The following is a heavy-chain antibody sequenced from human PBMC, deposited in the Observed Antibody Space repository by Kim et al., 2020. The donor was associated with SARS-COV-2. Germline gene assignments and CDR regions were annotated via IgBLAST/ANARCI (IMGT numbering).Heavy chain of an antibody. V-gene: IGHV3-49*04. D-gene: IGHD6-19*01. CDR1: GFTFGDYA. J-gene: IGHJ4*02. CDR3: TVGYSSGDY. Sequence: GGSPRLSCTASGFTFGDYAMSWVRQAPGKGLEWVGFIRSKAYGGTTEYAASVKGRFTISRDDSKSIAYLQMNSLKTEDTAVYYCTVGYSSGDYWGQGTLVTVSS. CDR2: IRSKAYGGTT.